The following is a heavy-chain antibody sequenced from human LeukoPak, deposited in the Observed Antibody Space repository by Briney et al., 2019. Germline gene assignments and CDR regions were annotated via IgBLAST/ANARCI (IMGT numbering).Heavy chain of an antibody. V-gene: IGHV4-39*01. J-gene: IGHJ4*02. D-gene: IGHD2-2*01. CDR2: IYYSGSTYYSGST. CDR1: GVPVSSDNYY. Sequence: SETLSLTCTVSGVPVSSDNYYWGWIRQPPGKGLEWIGTIYYSGSTYYSGSTFYNPSLKSRVTISVDTSKNQFSLNLSSVTATDTAVYYCARHRCSTPSCPFDYWGQGTLVTVSS. CDR3: ARHRCSTPSCPFDY.